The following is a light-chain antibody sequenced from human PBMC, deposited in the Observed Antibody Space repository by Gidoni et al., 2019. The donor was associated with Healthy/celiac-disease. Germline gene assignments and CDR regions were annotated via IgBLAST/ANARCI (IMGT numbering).Light chain of an antibody. CDR2: DAS. CDR3: QQYNSYSPPFT. J-gene: IGKJ3*01. Sequence: DIQMTQSPSTLSASVGDRVTITCRASQSISSWLAWYQQKPGKAPKLLIYDASRLESGVPSRFSGSGSGTEFTLTISSLQPDDFATYYCQQYNSYSPPFTFGPGTKVDIK. CDR1: QSISSW. V-gene: IGKV1-5*01.